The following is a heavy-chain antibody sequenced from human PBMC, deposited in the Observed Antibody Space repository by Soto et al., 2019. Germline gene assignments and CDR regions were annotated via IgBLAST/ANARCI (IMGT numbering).Heavy chain of an antibody. Sequence: SETLSLTCTVSGGSISSGDYYWSWIRQPPGKGQEWIGYIYYSGSTYYNPSLKSRVTISVDTSKNQFSLKLSSVTAADTAVYYCARTDIVVVPAAIPNYYYYGMDVWGQGTTVTVYS. V-gene: IGHV4-30-4*01. CDR3: ARTDIVVVPAAIPNYYYYGMDV. J-gene: IGHJ6*02. D-gene: IGHD2-2*02. CDR1: GGSISSGDYY. CDR2: IYYSGST.